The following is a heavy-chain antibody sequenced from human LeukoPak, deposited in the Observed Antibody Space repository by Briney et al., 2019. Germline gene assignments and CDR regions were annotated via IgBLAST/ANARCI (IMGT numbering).Heavy chain of an antibody. CDR2: ISSSGGST. Sequence: GGSLRLSCAASGFTFSSYAMSWVRQAPGKGPEWVSAISSSGGSTYYAASMKGRFTISRDNSKNTLYLQMNSLRAEDTAVYYCAKEIDSSGYYDFWGQGTLVTVSS. D-gene: IGHD3-22*01. J-gene: IGHJ4*02. CDR1: GFTFSSYA. CDR3: AKEIDSSGYYDF. V-gene: IGHV3-23*01.